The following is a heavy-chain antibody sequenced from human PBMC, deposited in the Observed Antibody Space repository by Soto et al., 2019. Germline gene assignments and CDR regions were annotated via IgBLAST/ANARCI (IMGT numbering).Heavy chain of an antibody. CDR3: RSSSRYSTDV. V-gene: IGHV4-39*01. CDR1: GGSITSSFY. D-gene: IGHD6-13*01. Sequence: QLQLQESGPGLVKPSETLFLSCTVSGGSITSSFYWGWIRQPPGKGLEWIGSIYGTGNTYYTPSLKGRITISAETSKNQFALNLISVTAADTAVYYCRSSSRYSTDVWGQGATVTVSS. J-gene: IGHJ6*02. CDR2: IYGTGNT.